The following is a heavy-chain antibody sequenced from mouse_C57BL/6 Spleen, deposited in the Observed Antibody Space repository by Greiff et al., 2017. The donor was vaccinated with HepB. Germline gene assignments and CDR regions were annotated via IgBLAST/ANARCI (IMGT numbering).Heavy chain of an antibody. D-gene: IGHD4-1*01. CDR2: IYPRSGNT. Sequence: QVQLQQSGAELARPGASVKLSCKASGYTFTSYGISWVKQRTGQGLEWIGEIYPRSGNTYYNEKFKGKATLTADKSSSTAYMELRSLTSEDSAVYFCARWGTGIEYYFDYWGRGTTLTVSS. J-gene: IGHJ2*01. CDR3: ARWGTGIEYYFDY. V-gene: IGHV1-81*01. CDR1: GYTFTSYG.